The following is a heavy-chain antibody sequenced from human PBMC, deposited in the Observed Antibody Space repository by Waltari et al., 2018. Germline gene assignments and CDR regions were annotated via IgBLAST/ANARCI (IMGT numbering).Heavy chain of an antibody. D-gene: IGHD3-10*01. V-gene: IGHV4-39*01. CDR3: ARQASGSSRFFDY. CDR1: GGSISSSSYY. Sequence: QLQLQESGPGLVKPSETLSLTCTVSGGSISSSSYYWGWIRQPPGKGLEWIGSIYYSGSTYYNPALKSRVTISVDTSKNQFSLKLSSVTAADTAVYYCARQASGSSRFFDYWGQGTLVTVSS. J-gene: IGHJ4*02. CDR2: IYYSGST.